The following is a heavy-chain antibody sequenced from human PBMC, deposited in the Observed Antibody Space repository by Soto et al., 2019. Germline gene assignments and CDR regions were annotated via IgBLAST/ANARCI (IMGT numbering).Heavy chain of an antibody. V-gene: IGHV2-5*02. J-gene: IGHJ5*02. CDR3: AHRNVNDTKWFDP. D-gene: IGHD1-1*01. CDR1: GFSLSTRGMG. Sequence: KESGPTLVKPTQTLTLTCTFSGFSLSTRGMGVGWIRQPPGKALEWLAYVYWDDDNRYRPSLRSRLTITRDTSKNQVVLTMTNMDPVDTGTYYCAHRNVNDTKWFDPWGQGTLVIVSS. CDR2: VYWDDDN.